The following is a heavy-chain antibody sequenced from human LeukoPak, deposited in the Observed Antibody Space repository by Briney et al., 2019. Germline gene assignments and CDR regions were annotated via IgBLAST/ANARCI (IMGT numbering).Heavy chain of an antibody. D-gene: IGHD1-26*01. V-gene: IGHV1-69*04. CDR3: ARDSGSPNNWFGP. J-gene: IGHJ5*02. CDR1: GGTFSSYA. Sequence: SVKVSCKASGGTFSSYAISWVRQAPGQGLEWMGRIFPTLGIANYAQKFQGRVTITADKSTSTAYMELSSLRSEDTAVYYCARDSGSPNNWFGPWGQGTLVTVSS. CDR2: IFPTLGIA.